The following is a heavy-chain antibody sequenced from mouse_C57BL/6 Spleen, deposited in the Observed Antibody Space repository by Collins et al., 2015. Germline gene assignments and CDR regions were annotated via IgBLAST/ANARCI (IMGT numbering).Heavy chain of an antibody. Sequence: QVQLQQPGAELVKPGASVKLSCKASGYTFTSYWMHWVKQRPGQGLEWIGMIHPNSGSTNYNEKFKSKATLTVDKSSSTAYMQLSSLTSEDSAVYYCAGDGHYEFAYWGQGTLVTVSA. V-gene: IGHV1-64*01. J-gene: IGHJ3*01. CDR2: IHPNSGST. CDR3: AGDGHYEFAY. CDR1: GYTFTSYW. D-gene: IGHD2-3*01.